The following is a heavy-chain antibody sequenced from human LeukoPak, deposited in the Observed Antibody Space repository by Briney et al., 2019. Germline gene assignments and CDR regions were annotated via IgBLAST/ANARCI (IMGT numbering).Heavy chain of an antibody. D-gene: IGHD4/OR15-4a*01. CDR3: ARDRAKSHFDY. CDR1: GFTFSNYW. J-gene: IGHJ4*02. V-gene: IGHV3-74*01. CDR2: IKSDGSSI. Sequence: GGSLRLSCAASGFTFSNYWMHWVRQAPGKGLVWVSRIKSDGSSISYADSVKGRFTISRDNSKNTLYLQMNSLRAEDTAVYYCARDRAKSHFDYWGQGTLVTVSS.